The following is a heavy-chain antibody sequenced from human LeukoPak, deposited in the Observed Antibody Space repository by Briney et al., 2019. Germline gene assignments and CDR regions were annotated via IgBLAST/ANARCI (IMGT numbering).Heavy chain of an antibody. V-gene: IGHV1-18*01. CDR1: GYTFTSYG. CDR2: ISAYNGNT. CDR3: ACLQWLLQDRYYDY. D-gene: IGHD6-19*01. J-gene: IGHJ4*02. Sequence: ASVKVSCKASGYTFTSYGISWVRQAPGQGLEWMGWISAYNGNTNYAQKLQGRVTMTTDTSTSTAYMELRSLRSDDTAVYYCACLQWLLQDRYYDYWGQGTLVTVSS.